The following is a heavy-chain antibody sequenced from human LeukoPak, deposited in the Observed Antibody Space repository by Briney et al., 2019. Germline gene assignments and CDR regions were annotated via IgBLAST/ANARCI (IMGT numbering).Heavy chain of an antibody. CDR2: ISSSSYT. CDR3: ARDGRGYYDSSGYPDY. D-gene: IGHD3-22*01. J-gene: IGHJ4*02. V-gene: IGHV3-48*03. Sequence: PGGSLRLSCAASGFSFSNYEMNWVRQAPGKGLEWISYISSSSYTDYADSVKGRFTISRDNAKNSLYLQMDSLRAEDTAVYYCARDGRGYYDSSGYPDYWGQGTLVTVSS. CDR1: GFSFSNYE.